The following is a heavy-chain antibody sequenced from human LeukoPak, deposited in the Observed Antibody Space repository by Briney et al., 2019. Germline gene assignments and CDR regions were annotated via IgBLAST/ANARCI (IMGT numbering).Heavy chain of an antibody. CDR2: INPSGGST. D-gene: IGHD1-26*01. CDR3: ARFLSGSYDVVDY. J-gene: IGHJ4*02. V-gene: IGHV1-46*01. Sequence: ASVKVSCKASGYTFTSYYMHWVRQAPGQGLEWMGIINPSGGSTSYAQKFQGRVTMTRDMSISTAYMELSRLRSDDTAVYYCARFLSGSYDVVDYWGQGTLVTVSS. CDR1: GYTFTSYY.